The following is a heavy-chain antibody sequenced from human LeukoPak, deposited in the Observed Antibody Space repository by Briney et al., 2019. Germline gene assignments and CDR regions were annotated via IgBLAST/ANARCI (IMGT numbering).Heavy chain of an antibody. J-gene: IGHJ4*02. CDR3: AKDRRAGSYDY. D-gene: IGHD3-10*01. CDR2: IYSGGST. V-gene: IGHV3-66*01. CDR1: GFTVSSNY. Sequence: GGSLRLSCAASGFTVSSNYMSWVRQAPGEGLEWVSVIYSGGSTYYADSVKGRFTISRDNSKNTLYLQMNSLRAEDTAVYYCAKDRRAGSYDYWGQGTLVTVSS.